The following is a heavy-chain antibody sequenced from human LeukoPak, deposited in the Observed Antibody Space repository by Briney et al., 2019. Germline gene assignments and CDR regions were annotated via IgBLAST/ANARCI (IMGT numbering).Heavy chain of an antibody. J-gene: IGHJ4*02. CDR2: INPNIGGT. V-gene: IGHV1-2*02. CDR3: ARGSSGSSRLVDY. CDR1: VYTFTGYY. D-gene: IGHD1-26*01. Sequence: GASVKVSSKASVYTFTGYYMHWVPQAPGHGLEWMGWINPNIGGTNYAQKFHGTVTMTRDTSISTAYMELSRLRSDDTAVYYCARGSSGSSRLVDYWGQGTLVTVSS.